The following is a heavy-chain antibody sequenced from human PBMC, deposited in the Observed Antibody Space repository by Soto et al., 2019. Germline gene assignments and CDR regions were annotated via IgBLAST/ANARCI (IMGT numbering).Heavy chain of an antibody. CDR3: ARLEGLATISYYFDF. CDR2: IYFRGNT. V-gene: IGHV4-39*01. CDR1: GDSSNGDKYY. Sequence: SETLSLTCSVSGDSSNGDKYYWGWIRQPPGKGLEWIGSIYFRGNTYYNPSLQTRVTISLDKSKSQFSLKLNSVTAADSAVYFCARLEGLATISYYFDFWGQGALVTVSS. D-gene: IGHD3-9*01. J-gene: IGHJ4*02.